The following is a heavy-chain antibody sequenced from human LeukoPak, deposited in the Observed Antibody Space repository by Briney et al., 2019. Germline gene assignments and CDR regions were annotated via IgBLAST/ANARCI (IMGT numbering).Heavy chain of an antibody. CDR2: IGARGDVT. CDR1: GFAFSGYA. D-gene: IGHD1-26*01. CDR3: TEVHYTASFPGSFPGRNYFDS. J-gene: IGHJ4*02. Sequence: GGSLRLSCTVSGFAFSGYAMSWVRQAPGKGPEWVSSIGARGDVTYSADSVKGRFTISRDNSKRTLFLQMNSLRAEDTAVYYCTEVHYTASFPGSFPGRNYFDSWGQGSLVTVSS. V-gene: IGHV3-23*01.